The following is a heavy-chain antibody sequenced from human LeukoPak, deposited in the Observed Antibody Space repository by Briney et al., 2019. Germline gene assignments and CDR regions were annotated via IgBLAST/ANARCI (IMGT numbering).Heavy chain of an antibody. Sequence: PGGSLRLSCAASGFTFSRHWMTWVRQAPGKGLEWVANIKQDGSEKLYVDSVKGRFTISRDNAKNSLYLQMNSLRAEDTAVYYCARPGGFEYWGQGTLVTVSS. CDR1: GFTFSRHW. CDR3: ARPGGFEY. J-gene: IGHJ4*02. CDR2: IKQDGSEK. V-gene: IGHV3-7*01. D-gene: IGHD4-23*01.